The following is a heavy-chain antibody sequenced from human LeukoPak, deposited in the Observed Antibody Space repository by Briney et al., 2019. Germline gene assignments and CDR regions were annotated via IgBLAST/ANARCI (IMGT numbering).Heavy chain of an antibody. CDR2: ISYDGSNK. CDR1: GFTFSSYA. Sequence: QPGRSLRLSCAASGFTFSSYAMHWVRQAPGKGLEWVAVISYDGSNKYYADSVKGRFTISRDNSKNTLYLQMNSLRAEDTAVYYCARGFHYWGQGTLVTVSS. J-gene: IGHJ4*02. V-gene: IGHV3-30-3*01. CDR3: ARGFHY.